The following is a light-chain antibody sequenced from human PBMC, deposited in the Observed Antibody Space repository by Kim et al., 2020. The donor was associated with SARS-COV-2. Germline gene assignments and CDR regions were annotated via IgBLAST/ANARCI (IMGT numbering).Light chain of an antibody. J-gene: IGLJ1*01. V-gene: IGLV2-14*01. CDR3: SSHTTSSTYV. Sequence: GQSITISCTGTSSDVGYYKSVSWYQQHTGKAPKRIIYDVSERASGVSNRFSGSQSGNTASLTISGLRAEDESDYYCSSHTTSSTYVFGSGTQLTVL. CDR2: DVS. CDR1: SSDVGYYKS.